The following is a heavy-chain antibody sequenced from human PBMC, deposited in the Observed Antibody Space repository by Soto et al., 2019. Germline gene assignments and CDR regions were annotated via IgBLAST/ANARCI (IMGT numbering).Heavy chain of an antibody. J-gene: IGHJ6*02. Sequence: GESLKISCKGSGYSFTSYWIGWVRQMPGKGLEWMGIIYPGDSDTRYSPSFQGQVTISADKSISTAYLQWSSPKASDTAMYYCASHPTPVVPAAQALYYYYYYRMDVWGQGTTVTVSS. CDR2: IYPGDSDT. D-gene: IGHD2-2*01. CDR1: GYSFTSYW. CDR3: ASHPTPVVPAAQALYYYYYYRMDV. V-gene: IGHV5-51*01.